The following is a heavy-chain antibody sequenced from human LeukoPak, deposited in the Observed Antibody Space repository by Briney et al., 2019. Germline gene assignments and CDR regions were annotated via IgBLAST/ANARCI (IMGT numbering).Heavy chain of an antibody. D-gene: IGHD3-10*01. J-gene: IGHJ4*02. V-gene: IGHV4-4*07. CDR3: ARSRVDYYGSGSYPDY. CDR1: GGSIITYY. CDR2: IYSSGRT. Sequence: PSETLSLTCTVSGGSIITYYWSWIRQPAGKGLEWIGRIYSSGRTNYHPSLESRVTMSVATSKNQFSLNLTSVTAADTAVYYCARSRVDYYGSGSYPDYWGQGTLVTVSS.